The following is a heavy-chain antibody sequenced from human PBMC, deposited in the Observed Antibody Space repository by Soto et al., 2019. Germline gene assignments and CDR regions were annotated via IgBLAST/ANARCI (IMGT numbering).Heavy chain of an antibody. CDR1: GFTCSSYD. Sequence: VQMLESGGGLVQPGGSLRLSCAASGFTCSSYDMSWVRQAPGKGLEWVSTILVGGSTYYPDSVKGRFTISRDNSMNTLFVQMNSLTAGDTAVYYCAKATATGRGAFDICGQGTMVTVSS. V-gene: IGHV3-23*01. J-gene: IGHJ3*02. CDR3: AKATATGRGAFDI. D-gene: IGHD1-1*01. CDR2: ILVGGST.